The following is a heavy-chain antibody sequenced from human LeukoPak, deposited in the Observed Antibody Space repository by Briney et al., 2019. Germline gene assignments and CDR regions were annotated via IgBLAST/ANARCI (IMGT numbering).Heavy chain of an antibody. V-gene: IGHV3-23*01. Sequence: GGSLRLSCAASGFTFSSYAMSWVRQAPGKGLEWVSGIRGSGDNTYYEDSVKGRFTISRDNSKNTLYVQVNSLGTEDTAAYYCAKGSYYDSSGSFYFDYWGQGTLVTVSS. CDR3: AKGSYYDSSGSFYFDY. CDR2: IRGSGDNT. J-gene: IGHJ4*02. CDR1: GFTFSSYA. D-gene: IGHD3-22*01.